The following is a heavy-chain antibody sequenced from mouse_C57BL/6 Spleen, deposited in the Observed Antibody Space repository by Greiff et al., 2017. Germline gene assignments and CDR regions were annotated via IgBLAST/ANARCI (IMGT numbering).Heavy chain of an antibody. Sequence: QVQLQQPGTELVKPGASVKLSCKASGYTFTSYWMHWVKQRPGQGLEWIGNINPSNGGTNYNEKFKSKATLTVDKSSSTAYMQLSSLTSEDSAVYYCARWDYYGSSYLYYFDYWGQGTTLTVSS. V-gene: IGHV1-53*01. CDR2: INPSNGGT. J-gene: IGHJ2*01. CDR3: ARWDYYGSSYLYYFDY. D-gene: IGHD1-1*01. CDR1: GYTFTSYW.